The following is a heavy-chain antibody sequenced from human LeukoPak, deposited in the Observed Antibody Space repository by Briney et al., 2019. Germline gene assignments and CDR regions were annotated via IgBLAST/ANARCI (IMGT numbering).Heavy chain of an antibody. CDR2: IYTSGST. D-gene: IGHD2-2*01. CDR1: GGSISSGSYY. Sequence: SETLSLTCTVSGGSISSGSYYWSWIRQPAGKGLEWIGRIYTSGSTNYNPSLKSRVTISVDTSKNQFSLKLSSVTAADTAVYYCARDPGAAMGGDYYYYYMDVWGNGTTVTVSS. CDR3: ARDPGAAMGGDYYYYYMDV. V-gene: IGHV4-61*02. J-gene: IGHJ6*03.